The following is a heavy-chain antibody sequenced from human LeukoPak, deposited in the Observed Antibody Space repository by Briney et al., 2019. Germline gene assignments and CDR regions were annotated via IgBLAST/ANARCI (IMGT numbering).Heavy chain of an antibody. V-gene: IGHV3-66*01. CDR2: IQSGGST. J-gene: IGHJ5*02. D-gene: IGHD1-14*01. Sequence: GGSLRLSCAASGFTFSSYSMSWVRQAPGMGLEWVSLIQSGGSTFYADSVKGRFTISRDNSKNILYLQMNSLRAEDTAVYYCARGFSDNTQPFDPWGQGTLVTVSS. CDR1: GFTFSSYS. CDR3: ARGFSDNTQPFDP.